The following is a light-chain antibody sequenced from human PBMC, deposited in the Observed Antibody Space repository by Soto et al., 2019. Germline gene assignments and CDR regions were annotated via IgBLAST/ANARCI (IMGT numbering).Light chain of an antibody. CDR1: SSDVGSYNL. J-gene: IGLJ3*02. Sequence: QSALTQPASVSGSPGQSITISCTGTSSDVGSYNLVSWYQQHPGKAPKLMIYEGSKRPSGVSNRFSGSKSGNTASLTISGIQAEAEADYYCCSYAGSSTLVFGGGTKLTVL. CDR3: CSYAGSSTLV. CDR2: EGS. V-gene: IGLV2-23*01.